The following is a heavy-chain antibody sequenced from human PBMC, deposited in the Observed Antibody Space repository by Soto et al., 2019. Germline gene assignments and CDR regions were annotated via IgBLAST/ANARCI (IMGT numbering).Heavy chain of an antibody. Sequence: EVQLVESGGGLVKPGGSLSLSCAASGFTFSTYSMNWVRQAPGKGMEWVSCISSSSSYIYYADSVKGRFTISRDNAQNSLYLQMNSLRAEDTAVYYCVRDVYYYDHWFEPWGQGTVVTVPS. D-gene: IGHD3-22*01. CDR3: VRDVYYYDHWFEP. V-gene: IGHV3-21*01. CDR1: GFTFSTYS. J-gene: IGHJ5*02. CDR2: ISSSSSYI.